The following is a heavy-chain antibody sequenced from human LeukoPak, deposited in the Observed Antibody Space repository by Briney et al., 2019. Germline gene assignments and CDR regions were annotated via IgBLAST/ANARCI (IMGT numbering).Heavy chain of an antibody. J-gene: IGHJ4*02. CDR2: IYPGDSDT. V-gene: IGHV5-51*01. Sequence: GESLKISCKGSGYTFTNYWIAWVRQMPGKGLEWMGIIYPGDSDTRYTPSFQDQVTISADKSISTAYLQWSSLKASDTAMYYCASRFGSDFDYWGQGTLVTVSS. CDR3: ASRFGSDFDY. CDR1: GYTFTNYW. D-gene: IGHD3-16*01.